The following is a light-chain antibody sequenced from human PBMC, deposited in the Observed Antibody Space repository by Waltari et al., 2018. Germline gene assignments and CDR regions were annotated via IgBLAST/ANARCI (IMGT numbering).Light chain of an antibody. V-gene: IGKV4-1*01. CDR1: QTVSFTSANRNY. CDR3: QQYYSSPVT. J-gene: IGKJ5*01. Sequence: DIVMTQSPDSLSVSLGERATITFKSSQTVSFTSANRNYVAWYRQKPGQPPEMLIYWASTRQFGVPDRFTGSGSGTNFTLTISSLQAEDVGVYYCQQYYSSPVTFGQGTRLEIK. CDR2: WAS.